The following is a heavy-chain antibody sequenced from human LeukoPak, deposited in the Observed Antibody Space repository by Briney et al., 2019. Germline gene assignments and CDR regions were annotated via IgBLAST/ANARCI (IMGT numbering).Heavy chain of an antibody. Sequence: PGGSLRLSCAASGFTFSSYGMHWVRQAPGKGLEWVAVISYDGSNKYYADSVKGRFTISRDNSKNTLYLQMNSLRAEDTAVYYCAKDGDYYGSGRLDYWGQGTLVTVSS. V-gene: IGHV3-30*18. CDR1: GFTFSSYG. CDR3: AKDGDYYGSGRLDY. J-gene: IGHJ4*02. D-gene: IGHD3-10*01. CDR2: ISYDGSNK.